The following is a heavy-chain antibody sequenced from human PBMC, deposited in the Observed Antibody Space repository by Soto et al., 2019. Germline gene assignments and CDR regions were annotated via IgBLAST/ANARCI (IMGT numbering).Heavy chain of an antibody. CDR2: ISGSGGST. CDR3: AKGHYDSSGYPLAFDI. J-gene: IGHJ3*02. V-gene: IGHV3-23*01. Sequence: GGSLRLSCAASGFTLSSYAMSWVRQAPGKGLEWVSAISGSGGSTYYADSVKGRFTISRDNSKNTLYLQMNSLRAEDTAVYYCAKGHYDSSGYPLAFDIWGQGTMVTVSS. CDR1: GFTLSSYA. D-gene: IGHD3-22*01.